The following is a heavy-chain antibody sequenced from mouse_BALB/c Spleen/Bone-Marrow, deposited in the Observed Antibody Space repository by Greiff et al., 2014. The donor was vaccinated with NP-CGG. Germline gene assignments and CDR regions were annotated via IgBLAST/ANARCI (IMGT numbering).Heavy chain of an antibody. V-gene: IGHV1-14*01. Sequence: VHVKQSGPELVKPGASVKMSCKASGYTFTSYVIHWVKQKPGQGLAWIGYINPYNDATKFNERFKGKATLTSDKSSSTAYMVLSSLTSEDSAVYYCAREGVDYFDYWGQGTTLTVSS. CDR3: AREGVDYFDY. CDR2: INPYNDAT. CDR1: GYTFTSYV. J-gene: IGHJ2*01.